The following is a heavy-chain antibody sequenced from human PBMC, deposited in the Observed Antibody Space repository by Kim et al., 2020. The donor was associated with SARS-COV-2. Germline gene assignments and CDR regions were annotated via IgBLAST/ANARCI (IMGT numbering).Heavy chain of an antibody. Sequence: GGSLRLSCVASGFTFDDYPMHWVRQAPGKGLEWVSGITFNSGTIGYADSVKGRFTISRDNAKNSLYLQMNSLRAEDTALYYCAKGREYSSLWSIHYWGRGPLVPVST. CDR1: GFTFDDYP. CDR2: ITFNSGTI. J-gene: IGHJ4*02. V-gene: IGHV3-9*01. D-gene: IGHD6-6*01. CDR3: AKGREYSSLWSIHY.